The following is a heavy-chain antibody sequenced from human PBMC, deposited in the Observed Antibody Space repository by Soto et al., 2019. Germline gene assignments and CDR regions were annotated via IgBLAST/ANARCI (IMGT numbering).Heavy chain of an antibody. CDR2: FYYSGST. CDR3: AREFSTVTNYGMDV. D-gene: IGHD4-17*01. Sequence: SETLSLTCTVSGGSISSYYWSWIRQPPGKGLEWIGYFYYSGSTNYNPSLKSRVTIPVDTSKNQFSLKLSSVTAADTAVHYCAREFSTVTNYGMDVWGQGTTVTVSS. CDR1: GGSISSYY. V-gene: IGHV4-59*01. J-gene: IGHJ6*02.